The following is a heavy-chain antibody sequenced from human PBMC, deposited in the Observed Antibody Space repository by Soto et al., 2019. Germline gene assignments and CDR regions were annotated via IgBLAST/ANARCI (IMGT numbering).Heavy chain of an antibody. Sequence: GSLRLSCAASGFTFSSYAMHWVRQAPGKGLEWVAVISYDGSNNYYADSVKGRFTISRDNSKNTLYLQMNSLRAEDTAVYYCARDFGSLGATIDYWGQGTLVTVSS. D-gene: IGHD1-26*01. CDR3: ARDFGSLGATIDY. CDR1: GFTFSSYA. CDR2: ISYDGSNN. V-gene: IGHV3-30-3*01. J-gene: IGHJ4*02.